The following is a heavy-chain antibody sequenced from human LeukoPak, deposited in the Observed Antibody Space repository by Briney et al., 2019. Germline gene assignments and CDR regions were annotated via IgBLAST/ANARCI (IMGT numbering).Heavy chain of an antibody. D-gene: IGHD3-10*01. CDR1: RFTFSSYW. CDR2: IKQDGSEK. V-gene: IGHV3-7*01. Sequence: GGSLRLSCAASRFTFSSYWMSWARQAPGKGLEWVANIKQDGSEKYYVDSVKGRFTISRDNAKNSLYLQMNSLRAEDTAVYYCARVELLWFGELLSTRPDAFDIWGQGTMVTVSS. CDR3: ARVELLWFGELLSTRPDAFDI. J-gene: IGHJ3*02.